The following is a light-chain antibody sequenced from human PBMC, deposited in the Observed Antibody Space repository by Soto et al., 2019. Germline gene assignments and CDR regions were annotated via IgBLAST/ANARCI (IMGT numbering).Light chain of an antibody. CDR2: DVN. V-gene: IGLV2-8*01. CDR1: SSDVGGYNY. J-gene: IGLJ2*01. Sequence: QSALTQPPSASGSPGQSVTISCTGTSSDVGGYNYVSWYQQHPGKAPKVMIYDVNKRPSGVPDLFSGSKSGNTASLTVSGLQAEDEGDYYCSSHAGGQNVVFGGGTKLTVL. CDR3: SSHAGGQNVV.